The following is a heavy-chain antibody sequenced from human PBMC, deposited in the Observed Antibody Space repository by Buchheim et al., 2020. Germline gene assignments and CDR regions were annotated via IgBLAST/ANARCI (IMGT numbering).Heavy chain of an antibody. D-gene: IGHD6-13*01. J-gene: IGHJ6*03. V-gene: IGHV3-23*01. Sequence: EVQLLESGGGLVQPGGSLRLSCAASGFTFSSYAMSWVRQAPGKGLEWVSAVSGSGGSTYYADSGKGRFTISRDNSKNTLYLQMNSLRAEDTAVYYCAKAGAGYSSSWLVFYYYYYMNVWGKGTT. CDR2: VSGSGGST. CDR1: GFTFSSYA. CDR3: AKAGAGYSSSWLVFYYYYYMNV.